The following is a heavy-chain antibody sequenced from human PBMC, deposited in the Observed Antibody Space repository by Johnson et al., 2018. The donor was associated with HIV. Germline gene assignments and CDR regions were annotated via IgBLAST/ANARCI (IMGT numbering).Heavy chain of an antibody. V-gene: IGHV3-20*04. CDR2: IDWNGGST. CDR1: GFTFDDYV. D-gene: IGHD1-26*01. CDR3: AREGAGGAFDI. J-gene: IGHJ3*02. Sequence: VQLVESGGGVVPPGGSLRLSCAASGFTFDDYVMRWVRQAPGKGLEWVSGIDWNGGSTRYADSVKGRFTISRDNAKNSLYLQMNSLRAEDTALYYCAREGAGGAFDIWGQGTMVTVSS.